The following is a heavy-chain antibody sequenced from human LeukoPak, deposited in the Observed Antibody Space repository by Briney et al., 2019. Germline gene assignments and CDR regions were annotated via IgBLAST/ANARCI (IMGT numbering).Heavy chain of an antibody. CDR3: VRDERNIILEGHDTDV. D-gene: IGHD1/OR15-1a*01. J-gene: IGHJ6*03. V-gene: IGHV1-18*01. CDR1: GYSFTRFG. Sequence: ASVKVSCKASGYSFTRFGISWVRQVPGQGLEWMGWINTDKDNTRYAERFKNRLTMTIDTSTTTAYMELKSLTSDDTAIYYCVRDERNIILEGHDTDVWGKGTTVIISS. CDR2: INTDKDNT.